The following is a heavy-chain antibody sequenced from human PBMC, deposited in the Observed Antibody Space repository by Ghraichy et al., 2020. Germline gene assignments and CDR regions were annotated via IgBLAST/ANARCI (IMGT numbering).Heavy chain of an antibody. Sequence: SETLPLTCAVYGGSFSGYYWSWIRQPPGKGLEWIGEINHSGSTNYNPSLKSRVTISVDTSKNQFSLKLSSVTAADTAVYYCARGFIVVVPAAIGMYYFDYWGQGTLVTVSS. J-gene: IGHJ4*02. CDR3: ARGFIVVVPAAIGMYYFDY. CDR2: INHSGST. V-gene: IGHV4-34*01. D-gene: IGHD2-2*02. CDR1: GGSFSGYY.